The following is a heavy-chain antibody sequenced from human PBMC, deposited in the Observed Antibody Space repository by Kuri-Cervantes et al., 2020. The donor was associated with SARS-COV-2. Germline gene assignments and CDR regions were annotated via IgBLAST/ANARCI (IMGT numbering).Heavy chain of an antibody. CDR2: ISYDGSNK. D-gene: IGHD2-21*01. Sequence: LSLTCAASGFMFSRYAMHWVRQAPGKGLEWVAVISYDGSNKDYTASGKGRFTISRDNSQNTLYLQMKSLRTEDTALYYCARDRVGVHDSWGQGTLVTVSS. V-gene: IGHV3-30-3*01. CDR1: GFMFSRYA. J-gene: IGHJ4*02. CDR3: ARDRVGVHDS.